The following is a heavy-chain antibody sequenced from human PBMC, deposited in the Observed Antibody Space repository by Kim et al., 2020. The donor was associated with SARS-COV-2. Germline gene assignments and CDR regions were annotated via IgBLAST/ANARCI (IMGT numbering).Heavy chain of an antibody. V-gene: IGHV3-23*01. Sequence: DSVKVRFTISRDNSKNPLYLQMNSLKAEDTAVYYCAKDFGYGSNLDAFDIWGQGTMVTVSS. J-gene: IGHJ3*02. D-gene: IGHD4-17*01. CDR3: AKDFGYGSNLDAFDI.